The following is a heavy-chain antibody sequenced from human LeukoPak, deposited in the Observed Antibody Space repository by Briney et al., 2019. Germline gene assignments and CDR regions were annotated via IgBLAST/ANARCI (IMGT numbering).Heavy chain of an antibody. J-gene: IGHJ4*02. CDR1: GYTFTHYY. D-gene: IGHD1-26*01. CDR3: ARGSWELPTPDF. CDR2: INPNSGGT. Sequence: ASVKVSCKASGYTFTHYYMHWVRQAPGQGLEWMGWINPNSGGTNSAQKFQDRVTMTSDTSITTGYMELIRLRSDDTAVYYCARGSWELPTPDFWGQGTLVTVSS. V-gene: IGHV1-2*02.